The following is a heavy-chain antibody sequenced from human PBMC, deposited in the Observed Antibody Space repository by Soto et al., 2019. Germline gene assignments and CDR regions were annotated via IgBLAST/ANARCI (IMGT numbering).Heavy chain of an antibody. CDR2: IYHSGST. Sequence: QLQLQESGSGLVKPSQTLSLTCAVSGGSISSGGYSWSWIRQPPGKGLEWIGYIYHSGSTYYNPSLKRRITISVDRVKNQFSLEVSSVAGADTAVDYRGREVVVPAARGGFDYWGQGTPVTVSS. V-gene: IGHV4-30-2*01. CDR3: GREVVVPAARGGFDY. D-gene: IGHD2-2*01. CDR1: GGSISSGGYS. J-gene: IGHJ4*02.